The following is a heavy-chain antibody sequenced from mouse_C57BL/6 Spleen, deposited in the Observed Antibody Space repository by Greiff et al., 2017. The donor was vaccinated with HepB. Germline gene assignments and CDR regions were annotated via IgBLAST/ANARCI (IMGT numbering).Heavy chain of an antibody. CDR2: ISYDGSN. J-gene: IGHJ1*03. Sequence: ESGPGLVKPSQSLSLTCSVTGYSITSGYYWNWIRQFPGNKLEWMGYISYDGSNNYNPSLKNRISITRDTSKNQFFLKLNSVTTEDTATYYCARVSLPHWYFDVWGTGTTVTVSS. CDR3: ARVSLPHWYFDV. V-gene: IGHV3-6*01. CDR1: GYSITSGYY.